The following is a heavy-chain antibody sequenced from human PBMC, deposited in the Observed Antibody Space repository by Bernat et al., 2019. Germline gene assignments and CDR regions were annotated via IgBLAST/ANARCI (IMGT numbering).Heavy chain of an antibody. D-gene: IGHD5-12*01. CDR1: GYTFTSYY. Sequence: QVQLVQSGAEVKKPGASVKVSCKASGYTFTSYYMHWVRQAPGQGLEWMGIINPSGGSTSYAPKLQGRVTMTRDTSTSTVYMELSSLRSEDTAVYYCARDGRYSGYDIYFDYWGQGTMVTVSS. CDR2: INPSGGST. V-gene: IGHV1-46*01. CDR3: ARDGRYSGYDIYFDY. J-gene: IGHJ4*02.